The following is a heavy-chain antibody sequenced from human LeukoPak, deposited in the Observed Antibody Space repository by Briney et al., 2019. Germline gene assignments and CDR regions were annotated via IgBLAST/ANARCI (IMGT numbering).Heavy chain of an antibody. D-gene: IGHD5-12*01. V-gene: IGHV3-74*01. CDR1: GFTFSSYW. Sequence: GGSLRLSCAASGFTFSSYWMHWVRQAPGKGLVWVSRINTDGSSTSYADSVKGRFTISRDNSNNSLYLQLNSLRAEDTAVYYCARTRGYIASWGQGTRVTISS. CDR2: INTDGSST. CDR3: ARTRGYIAS. J-gene: IGHJ4*02.